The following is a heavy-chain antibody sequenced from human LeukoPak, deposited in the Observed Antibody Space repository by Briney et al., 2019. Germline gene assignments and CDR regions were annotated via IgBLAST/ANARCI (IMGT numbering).Heavy chain of an antibody. Sequence: ASVKVSCKASGYTFTSYAMHWVRQAPGQRLEWMGWINAGNGNTKYSQKFQGRVTITRDTSASTAYMELSSLRSEDTAVYYCAREYSSGWYVPGDYWGQGTLSPSPQ. CDR2: INAGNGNT. CDR1: GYTFTSYA. V-gene: IGHV1-3*01. J-gene: IGHJ4*02. D-gene: IGHD6-19*01. CDR3: AREYSSGWYVPGDY.